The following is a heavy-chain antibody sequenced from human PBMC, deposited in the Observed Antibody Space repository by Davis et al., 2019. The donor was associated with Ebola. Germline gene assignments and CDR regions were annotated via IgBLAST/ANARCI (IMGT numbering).Heavy chain of an antibody. Sequence: SVKVSCKASGGTFSSYAISWVRQAPGQGLEWMGRIIPILGIANYAQKFQGRVTITADESTSTAYMELSSLRSEDTAVYYCAREIIDSSVGDLFFSSQNFDYWGQGTLVTVSS. CDR2: IIPILGIA. D-gene: IGHD3-22*01. CDR1: GGTFSSYA. CDR3: AREIIDSSVGDLFFSSQNFDY. J-gene: IGHJ4*02. V-gene: IGHV1-69*04.